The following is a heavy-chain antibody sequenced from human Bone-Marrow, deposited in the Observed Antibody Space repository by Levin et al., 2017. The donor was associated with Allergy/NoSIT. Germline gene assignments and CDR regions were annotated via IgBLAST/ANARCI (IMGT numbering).Heavy chain of an antibody. CDR3: ARDLILGSGSCDY. CDR1: GFTFSSYW. J-gene: IGHJ4*02. V-gene: IGHV3-74*01. D-gene: IGHD3-10*01. Sequence: GGSLRLSCAASGFTFSSYWMHWVRQAPGKGLVWVSRIRSDGGDATYADSVKGRFTISRDNAKNTLHLQMNSLRVEDTAVYYCARDLILGSGSCDYWGQGTLVTVSS. CDR2: IRSDGGDA.